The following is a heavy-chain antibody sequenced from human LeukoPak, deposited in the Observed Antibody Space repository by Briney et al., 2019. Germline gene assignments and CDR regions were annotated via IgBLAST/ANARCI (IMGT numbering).Heavy chain of an antibody. CDR1: GFAFSRYA. Sequence: GGSVRLSCAASGFAFSRYAMSWVLQAPGKGLEWVSAISGSGGSTYYADSVKGRFTISRDNSKNTLYLQMNSLRAEDTAVYYCASPVYQPPGPFYYWGQGTLVTVSS. V-gene: IGHV3-23*01. CDR2: ISGSGGST. J-gene: IGHJ4*02. D-gene: IGHD6-13*01. CDR3: ASPVYQPPGPFYY.